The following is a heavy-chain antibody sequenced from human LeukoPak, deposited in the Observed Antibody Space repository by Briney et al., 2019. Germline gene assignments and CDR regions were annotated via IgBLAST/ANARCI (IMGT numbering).Heavy chain of an antibody. CDR1: GGSMSTDY. CDR3: ARGPQLNIQVAGSFDY. V-gene: IGHV4-4*07. CDR2: IYPSGIS. D-gene: IGHD6-19*01. Sequence: SETLSLTCTVSGGSMSTDYWSWIRQPAGKGLEWIGRIYPSGISNYNPSLKSRVTMTIDTSKNQFSLKLTSVTAADTAVYYCARGPQLNIQVAGSFDYWGQGTLVTVSS. J-gene: IGHJ4*02.